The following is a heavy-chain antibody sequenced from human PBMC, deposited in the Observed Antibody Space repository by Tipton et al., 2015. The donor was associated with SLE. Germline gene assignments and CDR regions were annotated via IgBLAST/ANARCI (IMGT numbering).Heavy chain of an antibody. Sequence: TLSLTCTVSGGSISSYDWSWIRQPAGQGLEWIGRINSSGSTNYNSSLKSRVTMSVDTSKRQFSLNLSSVTAADTAVYYCARGRTSLLWGQGTLVTVSS. J-gene: IGHJ4*02. CDR2: INSSGST. D-gene: IGHD1-26*01. V-gene: IGHV4-4*07. CDR1: GGSISSYD. CDR3: ARGRTSLL.